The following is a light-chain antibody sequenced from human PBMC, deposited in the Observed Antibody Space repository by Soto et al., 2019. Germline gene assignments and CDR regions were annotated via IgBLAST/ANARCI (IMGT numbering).Light chain of an antibody. V-gene: IGLV1-40*01. CDR3: QSYDSSLSGYV. J-gene: IGLJ1*01. CDR2: ENN. Sequence: QSVLTQPPSLSEAPGQRVTISCTGSSSNIGAGYEAHWYQQVPGTAPKLLIYENNNRPSGVPDRFSGSKSGTSASLAITGRQAEDEAEYYCQSYDSSLSGYVFGTGTKVTVL. CDR1: SSNIGAGYE.